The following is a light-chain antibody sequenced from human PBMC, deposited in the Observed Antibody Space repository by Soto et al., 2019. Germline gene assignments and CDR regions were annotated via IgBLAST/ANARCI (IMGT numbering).Light chain of an antibody. V-gene: IGKV3-11*01. CDR1: QSVSSF. CDR3: QQRRDSIT. CDR2: DAS. J-gene: IGKJ5*01. Sequence: EIVLTQSPATLSLSPGETATLSCRASQSVSSFLGWYQQKPGQAPRLLIYDASSRATGIPARFSGSGSGTDFTLTISSLEPEDLAVYYCQQRRDSITFGQGTRLEIK.